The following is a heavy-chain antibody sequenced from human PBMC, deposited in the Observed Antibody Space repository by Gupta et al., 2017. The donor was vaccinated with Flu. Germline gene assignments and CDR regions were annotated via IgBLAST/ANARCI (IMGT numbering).Heavy chain of an antibody. V-gene: IGHV3-23*01. CDR2: ISASGGST. Sequence: EVQLLESGGGLVQPGGSLRLSCAASGFTFSSYAMSWVRQAPGKGLEWVSGISASGGSTYHADSVKGRFTISRDNSKNTVYLQMNSLRAEDTAVFYCVKDHCTGGRCYSAPLEAIDIWGQGTKVTVSS. D-gene: IGHD2-15*01. CDR3: VKDHCTGGRCYSAPLEAIDI. J-gene: IGHJ3*02. CDR1: GFTFSSYA.